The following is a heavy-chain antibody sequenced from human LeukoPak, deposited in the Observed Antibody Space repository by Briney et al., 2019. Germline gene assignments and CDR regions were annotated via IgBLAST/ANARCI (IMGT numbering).Heavy chain of an antibody. CDR1: GGTFSSYA. D-gene: IGHD3-10*01. CDR3: AGESFSRRAGITMVRGVITY. Sequence: ASVKVSCKASGGTFSSYAISGVRQAPGQGLEWMGGIIPIFGTTNYAQKFQGRVTIITDESTSTAYMELITLRSGDTAVYYCAGESFSRRAGITMVRGVITYWGQGTLVTVSS. V-gene: IGHV1-69*05. CDR2: IIPIFGTT. J-gene: IGHJ4*02.